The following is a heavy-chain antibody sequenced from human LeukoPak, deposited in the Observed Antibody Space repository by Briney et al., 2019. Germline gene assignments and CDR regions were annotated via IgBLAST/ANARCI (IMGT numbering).Heavy chain of an antibody. Sequence: GGSLRLSCAASGFTFSNAWMSWVRQAPGKGLEWVGRIKSKTDGGTTDYAAPVKGRFTISRDDSKNTLYLQMNSLKTEDTAVYYCTTVPEGYCSSSSCYSYFDYWGQGTLVTVSS. V-gene: IGHV3-15*01. CDR2: IKSKTDGGTT. D-gene: IGHD2-2*02. J-gene: IGHJ4*02. CDR1: GFTFSNAW. CDR3: TTVPEGYCSSSSCYSYFDY.